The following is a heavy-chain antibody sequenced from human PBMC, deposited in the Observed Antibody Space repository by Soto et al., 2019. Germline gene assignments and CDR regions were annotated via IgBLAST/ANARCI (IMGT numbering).Heavy chain of an antibody. CDR2: IYYSGST. V-gene: IGHV4-61*01. J-gene: IGHJ5*02. CDR3: ARGPPPNWFDP. Sequence: QVQLQESGPGLVKPSETLSLTCTVSGGSVSSASYYWSWIRQPPGKGLEWIGFIYYSGSTNYNPSLKSRVNISVDTSKNQFALKLSSVTAADTAVYYCARGPPPNWFDPWGQGTLVTVSS. CDR1: GGSVSSASYY.